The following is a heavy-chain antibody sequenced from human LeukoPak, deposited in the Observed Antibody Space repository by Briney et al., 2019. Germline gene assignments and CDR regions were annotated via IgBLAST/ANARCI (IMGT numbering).Heavy chain of an antibody. V-gene: IGHV3-23*01. Sequence: GGSLRLSCAASGFTFSSYAMSWVRQAPGKGLEWVSAISGSGGSTYYADSVKGRFTISRDNSKNTLYLQMNSLRAEDTAVYYCARAAKSTGYSSGLVSYYFDYWGQGTLVTVSS. J-gene: IGHJ4*02. CDR3: ARAAKSTGYSSGLVSYYFDY. CDR1: GFTFSSYA. D-gene: IGHD6-19*01. CDR2: ISGSGGST.